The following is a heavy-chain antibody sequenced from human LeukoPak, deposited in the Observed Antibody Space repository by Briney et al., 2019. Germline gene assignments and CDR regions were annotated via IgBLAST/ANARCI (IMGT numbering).Heavy chain of an antibody. Sequence: QPGGSLRLSCAAPGFTFSSYAMSWVRQAPGKGLEWVSAISGSGGSTYYADSVKGRFTISRDNSKNTLYLQMNSLRAEDTAVYYCAKADTYYYDSSGPLADYWGQGTLVTVSS. CDR3: AKADTYYYDSSGPLADY. CDR2: ISGSGGST. V-gene: IGHV3-23*01. D-gene: IGHD3-22*01. J-gene: IGHJ4*02. CDR1: GFTFSSYA.